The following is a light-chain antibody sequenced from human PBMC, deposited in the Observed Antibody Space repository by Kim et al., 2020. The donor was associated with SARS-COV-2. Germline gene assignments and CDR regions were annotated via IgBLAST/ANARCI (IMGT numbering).Light chain of an antibody. Sequence: QPVLTQPPSASGTPGQRVIISCSGSSSNIGSNYVYWYQQLPGTAPKLVIYRNNERPSGVPDRFSGSKSGTSASLAISGLRSEDEADYYCAAWDVSLTGQVFGGGTQLTVL. CDR3: AAWDVSLTGQV. CDR2: RNN. CDR1: SSNIGSNY. J-gene: IGLJ3*02. V-gene: IGLV1-47*01.